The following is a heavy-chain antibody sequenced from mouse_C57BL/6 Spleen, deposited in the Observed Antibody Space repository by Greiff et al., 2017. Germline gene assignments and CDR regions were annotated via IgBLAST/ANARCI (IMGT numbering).Heavy chain of an antibody. V-gene: IGHV1-64*01. Sequence: QVQLKQPGAELVKPGASVKLSCKASGYTFTSYWMHWVKQRPGQGLEWIGMIHPNSGSTNYNEKFKSKATLTVDKSSSTAYMQLSSLTSEDSAVYYCARSHDYYSNYGYFDVWGTGTTVTVSS. D-gene: IGHD2-5*01. J-gene: IGHJ1*03. CDR2: IHPNSGST. CDR3: ARSHDYYSNYGYFDV. CDR1: GYTFTSYW.